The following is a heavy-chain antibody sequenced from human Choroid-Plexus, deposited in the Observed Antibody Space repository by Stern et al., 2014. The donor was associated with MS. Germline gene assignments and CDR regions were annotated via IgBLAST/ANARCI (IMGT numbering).Heavy chain of an antibody. Sequence: EVQLLESGGGLVQPGGSLRLSCVASGFTLSDHYMDWVRQAPGKGLEWVGRISNKANSDTTQYAGAVKGRVVISRDDSKNLWYLQMNSLKSEDTAVYYCVRVSGSSGSDFWGQGTLVTVSS. CDR2: ISNKANSDTT. CDR3: VRVSGSSGSDF. D-gene: IGHD6-19*01. CDR1: GFTLSDHY. J-gene: IGHJ4*02. V-gene: IGHV3-72*01.